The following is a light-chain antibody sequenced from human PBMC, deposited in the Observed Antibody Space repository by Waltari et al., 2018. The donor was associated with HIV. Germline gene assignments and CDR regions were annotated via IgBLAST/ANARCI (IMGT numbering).Light chain of an antibody. CDR1: QSVSSSY. CDR3: QQYDTWPPKT. V-gene: IGKV3-20*01. Sequence: EIVLTQSPGTLSLSPGERATLSCRASQSVSSSYLAWYQQTPGQAPRLLISGASSRATGIPDRFSGSGSGTDFTLTISSLQAEDFAVYYCQQYDTWPPKTFGQGTKVEIK. CDR2: GAS. J-gene: IGKJ1*01.